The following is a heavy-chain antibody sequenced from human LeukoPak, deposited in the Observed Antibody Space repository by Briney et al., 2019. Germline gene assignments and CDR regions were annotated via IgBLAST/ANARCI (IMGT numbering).Heavy chain of an antibody. CDR1: GYTFSSYY. CDR3: ARSLGWENFDY. J-gene: IGHJ4*02. V-gene: IGHV1-2*02. Sequence: ASVKVSCKASGYTFSSYYMHWVRQAPGQGLEWMGWINPNSGGTNFAQTFQGRVNMTRDTSISTAYMELSRLRSDDTAMYYCARSLGWENFDYWGQGTLVTVSS. CDR2: INPNSGGT. D-gene: IGHD3/OR15-3a*01.